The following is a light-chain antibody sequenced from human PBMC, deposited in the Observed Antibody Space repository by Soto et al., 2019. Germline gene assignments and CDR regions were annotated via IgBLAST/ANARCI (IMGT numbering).Light chain of an antibody. J-gene: IGKJ4*01. V-gene: IGKV4-1*01. CDR1: QSVLYSSNNKNY. Sequence: DIVMTQSPDSLAVSLGERATINSKSSQSVLYSSNNKNYLAWYQQKPGQPPKLLNYWASTRESGIPDLFSRTASGTDLTITISSMQDENVAVYYCQQYSRTPPLTFGGGTKVEIK. CDR2: WAS. CDR3: QQYSRTPPLT.